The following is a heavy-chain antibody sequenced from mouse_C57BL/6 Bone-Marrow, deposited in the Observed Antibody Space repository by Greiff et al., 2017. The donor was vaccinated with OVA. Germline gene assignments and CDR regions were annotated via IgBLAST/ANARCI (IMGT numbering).Heavy chain of an antibody. CDR1: GYTFTDHT. CDR3: ARGGRQGSYYFDY. V-gene: IGHV1-78*01. J-gene: IGHJ2*01. CDR2: IYPRDGST. Sequence: VKLQQSDAELVKPGASVKISCKVSGYTFTDHTIHWMKQRPEQGLEWIGYIYPRDGSTKYNEKFKGKATLTADKSSSTAYMQLNSLTSEDSAVYFCARGGRQGSYYFDYWGQGTTLTVSS.